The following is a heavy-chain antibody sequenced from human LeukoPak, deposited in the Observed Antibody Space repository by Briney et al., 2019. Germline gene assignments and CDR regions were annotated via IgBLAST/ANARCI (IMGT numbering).Heavy chain of an antibody. D-gene: IGHD2-2*02. V-gene: IGHV3-23*01. CDR3: AKDARGCSSTSCYKNY. Sequence: GGSLRLSCAASGFTFSSYAMIWVRQAPGKGLEWVSAISGSGGSTYYADSVKGRFTISRDNSKNTLYLQMNSLRAEDTAVYYCAKDARGCSSTSCYKNYWGQGNLVTVSS. J-gene: IGHJ4*02. CDR2: ISGSGGST. CDR1: GFTFSSYA.